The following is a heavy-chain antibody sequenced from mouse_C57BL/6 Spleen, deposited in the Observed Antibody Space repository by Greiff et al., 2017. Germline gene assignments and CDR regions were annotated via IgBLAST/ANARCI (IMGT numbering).Heavy chain of an antibody. J-gene: IGHJ2*01. D-gene: IGHD2-4*01. Sequence: QVQLKESGPGLVAPSPSLSITCTVSGFSLTSYGVSWVRQPPGKGLEWLGVIWGDGSTNYHSALISRLSISKDNSKSQVFLRLNSLQTDDTATYYCARTMIYYEYDGGYYFDDRGQGTTLTVSS. CDR2: IWGDGST. CDR1: GFSLTSYG. CDR3: ARTMIYYEYDGGYYFDD. V-gene: IGHV2-3*01.